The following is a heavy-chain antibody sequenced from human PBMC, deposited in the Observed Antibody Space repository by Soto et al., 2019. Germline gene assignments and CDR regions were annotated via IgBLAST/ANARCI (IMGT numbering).Heavy chain of an antibody. V-gene: IGHV3-23*01. CDR1: GFSFSSYA. D-gene: IGHD4-17*01. Sequence: GWSLRLSCEASGFSFSSYAMSWVRQAPGKGLEWVSAISGSGGSTYYADSVKGRFTISRDNSKNTLYLQMNSLRAEETAVYYCAKVRNTVTASHYFDYWGQGTLVTASS. CDR2: ISGSGGST. CDR3: AKVRNTVTASHYFDY. J-gene: IGHJ4*02.